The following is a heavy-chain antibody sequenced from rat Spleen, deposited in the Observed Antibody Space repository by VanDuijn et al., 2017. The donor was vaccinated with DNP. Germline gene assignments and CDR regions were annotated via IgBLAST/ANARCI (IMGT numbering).Heavy chain of an antibody. CDR1: GFSFSDYN. D-gene: IGHD1-2*01. J-gene: IGHJ2*01. CDR2: MSYDGSST. CDR3: VRPYRD. V-gene: IGHV5-7*01. Sequence: EVQLVESGGGLVQPGRSLKLSCAASGFSFSDYNMAWVRQALKKGLEWVATMSYDGSSTYYRDSVQGRFTISRDHAKSTVYLQMDSLRSEDTATYFCVRPYRDWGQGVMVTVSS.